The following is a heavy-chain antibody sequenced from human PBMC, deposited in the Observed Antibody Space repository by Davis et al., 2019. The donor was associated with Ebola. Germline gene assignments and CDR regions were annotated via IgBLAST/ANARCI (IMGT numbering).Heavy chain of an antibody. CDR2: INPSGGST. D-gene: IGHD3-22*01. J-gene: IGHJ3*02. CDR3: ARVGRGDSSGYSDAFDI. V-gene: IGHV1-46*01. CDR1: GYTFTSYG. Sequence: ASVKVSCKASGYTFTSYGISWVRQAPGQGLEWMGIINPSGGSTSYAQKFQGRVTMTRDTSTSTVYMELSSLRSEDTAVYYCARVGRGDSSGYSDAFDIWGQGTMVTVSS.